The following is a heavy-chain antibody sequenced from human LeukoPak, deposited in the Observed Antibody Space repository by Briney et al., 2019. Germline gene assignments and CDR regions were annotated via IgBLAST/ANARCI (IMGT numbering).Heavy chain of an antibody. CDR3: AKRDRPCSGGCSAPYYFDY. V-gene: IGHV3-23*01. D-gene: IGHD2-15*01. Sequence: PGGSLRLSCAASGFTFSSYAMSWVRQAPGKGLEWVSSISSGGNTYYADSVKGRFTISRDNSKNTLYLQMSSLRAEDTAVYYCAKRDRPCSGGCSAPYYFDYWGQGTLVTVSS. CDR2: ISSGGNT. J-gene: IGHJ4*02. CDR1: GFTFSSYA.